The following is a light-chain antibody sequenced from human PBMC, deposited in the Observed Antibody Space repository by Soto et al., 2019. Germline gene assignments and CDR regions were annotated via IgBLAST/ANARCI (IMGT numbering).Light chain of an antibody. Sequence: IVLTQSPGTLSLSPGVSATLSCRPSHNATGRFLAWYHHKPGQSPRLLLYGASSRATGIPERFSGAGSGTDFTLTISRLEPDDFAIYFCQQYADSSPTFGGGTKVEIK. J-gene: IGKJ4*01. CDR1: HNATGRF. V-gene: IGKV3-20*01. CDR2: GAS. CDR3: QQYADSSPT.